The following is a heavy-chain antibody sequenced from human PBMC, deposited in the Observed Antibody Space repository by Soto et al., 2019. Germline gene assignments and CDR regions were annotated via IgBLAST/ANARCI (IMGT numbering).Heavy chain of an antibody. CDR1: GFSLSTSGVG. Sequence: QITLKESGPPLVKPTQTLTLTCTFSGFSLSTSGVGVGWIRQPPGKALEWLALIYWDDDKRYSPSLKSRLTMTTDTSNNHVALTTTTMDPVATATYSCAHYAMIGSSPRMYDYWGQGTLVTVSS. V-gene: IGHV2-5*02. D-gene: IGHD2-21*01. J-gene: IGHJ4*02. CDR2: IYWDDDK. CDR3: AHYAMIGSSPRMYDY.